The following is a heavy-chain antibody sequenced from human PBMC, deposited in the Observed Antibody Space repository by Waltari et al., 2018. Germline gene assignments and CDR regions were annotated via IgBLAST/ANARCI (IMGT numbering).Heavy chain of an antibody. CDR1: GGSFSGYY. CDR3: ARGVLVGDYSMAYYGMDV. CDR2: INHSGST. V-gene: IGHV4-34*01. Sequence: QVQLQQWGAGLLKPSETLSLTCAVYGGSFSGYYWSWIRQPPGRGLEWIGEINHSGSTNYNPSLKSRVTISVDTSKNQFSLKLSSVTAADTAVYYCARGVLVGDYSMAYYGMDVWGQGTTVTVSS. D-gene: IGHD4-4*01. J-gene: IGHJ6*02.